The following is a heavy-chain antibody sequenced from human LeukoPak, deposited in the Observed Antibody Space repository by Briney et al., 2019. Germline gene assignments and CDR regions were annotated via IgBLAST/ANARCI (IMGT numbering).Heavy chain of an antibody. D-gene: IGHD3-9*01. J-gene: IGHJ6*03. CDR3: ARARRPRLLYFDWLDYYYYMDV. Sequence: GASVKVSCKASGYTFTSYDINWVRQATGQGLEWMGWMNPNSGNTGYAQKFQGRVTMTRNTSISTAYMELSSLRSDDTAVYYCARARRPRLLYFDWLDYYYYMDVWGKGTTVTISS. CDR2: MNPNSGNT. V-gene: IGHV1-8*01. CDR1: GYTFTSYD.